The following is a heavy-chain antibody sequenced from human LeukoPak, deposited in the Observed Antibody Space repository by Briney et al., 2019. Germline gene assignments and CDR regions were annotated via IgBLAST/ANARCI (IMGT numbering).Heavy chain of an antibody. CDR1: GASISGSGYY. V-gene: IGHV4-39*01. J-gene: IGHJ4*02. CDR2: IYYTGNT. CDR3: VKSGGYGLIDY. Sequence: PSETLSLTCAVSGASISGSGYYLGWIRQSPGKGLEWIGNIYYTGNTYYNASLQSRVTISIETSENQFSLRLKSVTAADTAMYYCVKSGGYGLIDYWGPGTLVTVSS. D-gene: IGHD1-26*01.